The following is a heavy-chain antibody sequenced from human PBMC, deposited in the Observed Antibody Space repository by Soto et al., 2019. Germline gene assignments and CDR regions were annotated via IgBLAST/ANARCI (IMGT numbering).Heavy chain of an antibody. D-gene: IGHD2-2*01. J-gene: IGHJ5*02. CDR2: ISGSGGST. CDR3: ATRSRYCSSTSCLFDP. V-gene: IGHV3-23*01. Sequence: GGSLRLSCAASGFTVSSYAMSWVRQAPGKGLEWVSAISGSGGSTYYADSVKGRFTISRDNSKNTLYLQMNSLRAEDTAVYYCATRSRYCSSTSCLFDPWGQGTLVTVSS. CDR1: GFTVSSYA.